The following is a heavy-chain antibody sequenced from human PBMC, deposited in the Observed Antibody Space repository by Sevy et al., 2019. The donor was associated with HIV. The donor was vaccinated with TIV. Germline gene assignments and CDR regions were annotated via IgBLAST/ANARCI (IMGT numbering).Heavy chain of an antibody. CDR3: ARDLAGSKQGGWFDP. V-gene: IGHV1-8*01. D-gene: IGHD3-16*01. CDR1: GYTFTNYD. J-gene: IGHJ5*02. CDR2: MNPNSGNT. Sequence: ASVKVSCKASGYTFTNYDINWVRQATGQGLEWMGWMNPNSGNTGYAQKFQGRVTMIRNTSMRKAYMELSSLTSDDTAVYYCARDLAGSKQGGWFDPWGQGTLVTVSS.